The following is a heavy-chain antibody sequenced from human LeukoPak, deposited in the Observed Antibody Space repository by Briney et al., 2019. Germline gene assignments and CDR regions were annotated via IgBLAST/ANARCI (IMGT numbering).Heavy chain of an antibody. J-gene: IGHJ4*02. D-gene: IGHD3-22*01. CDR2: INPNSGGT. CDR3: ARDERDYYDSSGYSARFDY. Sequence: ASVKVSCKASGYTFIGYYIHWVRQAPGQGLEWMGWINPNSGGTNYAQKFQGRVTMTRDTSISTAYMELSRLRSDDTAVYYCARDERDYYDSSGYSARFDYWGQGTLVTVSS. CDR1: GYTFIGYY. V-gene: IGHV1-2*02.